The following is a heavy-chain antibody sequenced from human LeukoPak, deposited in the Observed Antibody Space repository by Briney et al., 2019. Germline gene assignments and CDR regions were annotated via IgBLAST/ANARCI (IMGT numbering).Heavy chain of an antibody. CDR1: GFTFDDYA. V-gene: IGHV3-9*01. CDR2: ISWNSGSI. D-gene: IGHD3-22*01. J-gene: IGHJ5*02. Sequence: GGSLRLSCAASGFTFDDYAMHWGRQAPGRGLEWVSGISWNSGSIGYADSVKGRFTISRDKAKNSLYLQMNSLRAEDTALYYCAKDIRYYYESSGYVTWGQGTLVTVSS. CDR3: AKDIRYYYESSGYVT.